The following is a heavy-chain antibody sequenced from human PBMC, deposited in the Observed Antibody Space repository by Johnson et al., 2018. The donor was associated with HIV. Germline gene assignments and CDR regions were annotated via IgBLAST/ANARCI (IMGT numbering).Heavy chain of an antibody. CDR2: IKSDGSEE. V-gene: IGHV3-7*01. J-gene: IGHJ3*02. CDR3: ARVITLFGVVIRGAVDS. CDR1: GFRFRSYW. Sequence: EVQLVESGGGLVQPGGSLRLSCAAPGFRFRSYWMSWVRQAPGKGPEWVANIKSDGSEEHYVDSVRGRFTISRDNAKASVYLQMNSLRAEGTAVYYCARVITLFGVVIRGAVDSWGQGTTVTVSP. D-gene: IGHD3-3*01.